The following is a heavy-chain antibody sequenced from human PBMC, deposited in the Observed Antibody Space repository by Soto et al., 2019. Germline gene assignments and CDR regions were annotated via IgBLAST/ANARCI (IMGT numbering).Heavy chain of an antibody. CDR2: IYYSGST. CDR3: GLRSGWTRYFQN. D-gene: IGHD6-19*01. Sequence: SETLSLTCAVSGYSISSSDWWGWIRQPPGKGLEWIGFIYYSGSTYYNPSLKSRITMSVDTSKNQFSLKLSSMTAVDTAVYYCGLRSGWTRYFQNWGQGTLVTVSS. J-gene: IGHJ1*01. CDR1: GYSISSSDW. V-gene: IGHV4-28*01.